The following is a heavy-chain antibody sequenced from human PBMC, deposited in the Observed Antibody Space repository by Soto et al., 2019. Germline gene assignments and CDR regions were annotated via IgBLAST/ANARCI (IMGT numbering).Heavy chain of an antibody. Sequence: SETLSLTCAVSSGSISSSNWWSWVRQPPGKGLEWIGEIYHSGSTNYNPSLKSRVTISVDKSKNQFSLKLSSVTAADTAVYYCARFDDYSNMGFDYWGQGTLVTVS. CDR2: IYHSGST. CDR3: ARFDDYSNMGFDY. J-gene: IGHJ4*02. CDR1: SGSISSSNW. D-gene: IGHD4-4*01. V-gene: IGHV4-4*02.